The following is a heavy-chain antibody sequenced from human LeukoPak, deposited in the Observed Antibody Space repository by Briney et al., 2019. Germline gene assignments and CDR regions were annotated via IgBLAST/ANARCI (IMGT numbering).Heavy chain of an antibody. D-gene: IGHD2-2*01. Sequence: ASVKISCKASGYTFTDYYIHWVQQAPGKGPEWMGRVGPEDGETKYSEKFQGRVTITADTSTDTAFMELSRLRSEDTAVYYCVTAVPGAAFDLWGQGTKVTVSS. CDR3: VTAVPGAAFDL. J-gene: IGHJ3*01. CDR1: GYTFTDYY. V-gene: IGHV1-69-2*01. CDR2: VGPEDGET.